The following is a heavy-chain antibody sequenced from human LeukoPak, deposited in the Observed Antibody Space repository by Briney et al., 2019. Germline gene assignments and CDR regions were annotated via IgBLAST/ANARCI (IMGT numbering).Heavy chain of an antibody. V-gene: IGHV3-23*01. D-gene: IGHD3-22*01. J-gene: IGHJ4*02. CDR3: AKVGDYYDSSGYHYYFDY. CDR1: GFTFSSYA. CDR2: ISGSGGST. Sequence: GGSLRLSCAASGFTFSSYAMSWVRQAPGKGLEWVSAISGSGGSTYYADSVKGRFTISRDNSKNTLYLQMNSLRGEDTAVYYCAKVGDYYDSSGYHYYFDYWGQGILVTVSS.